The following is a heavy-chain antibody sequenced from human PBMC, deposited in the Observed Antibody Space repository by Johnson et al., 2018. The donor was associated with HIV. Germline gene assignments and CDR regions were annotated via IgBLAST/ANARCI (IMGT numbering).Heavy chain of an antibody. V-gene: IGHV3-30*02. CDR3: AKDLNPDNWNPDAFDI. J-gene: IGHJ3*02. CDR2: IRYDGSDK. CDR1: GFTFSRFG. Sequence: QVQLVESGGGVVQPGGSLRLSCVASGFTFSRFGMHWVRQAPGKGLEWVAFIRYDGSDKYYADSVKGRFTISRDNSKNTLYLQMNSLRAEDTAVYYCAKDLNPDNWNPDAFDIWGKGTMVTVSS. D-gene: IGHD1-20*01.